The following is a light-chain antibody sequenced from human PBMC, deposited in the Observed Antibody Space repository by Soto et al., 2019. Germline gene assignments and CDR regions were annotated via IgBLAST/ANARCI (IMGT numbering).Light chain of an antibody. Sequence: DIQMTQSPSSLSASVGDRVTITCRASQSISSYLNWYQQKPVKDPKLLIYIAFTLQSGVPSRFSGSGSGTDFTLTISNLQPEDCATYYCQQSYSTPITFGGGTKVEVK. J-gene: IGKJ4*01. CDR3: QQSYSTPIT. CDR2: IAF. V-gene: IGKV1-39*01. CDR1: QSISSY.